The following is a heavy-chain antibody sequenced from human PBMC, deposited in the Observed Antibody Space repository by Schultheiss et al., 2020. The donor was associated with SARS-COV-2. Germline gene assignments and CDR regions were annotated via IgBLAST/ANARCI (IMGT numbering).Heavy chain of an antibody. V-gene: IGHV1-2*04. J-gene: IGHJ5*02. D-gene: IGHD2-15*01. CDR1: GGTFSSYD. Sequence: ASVKVSCKASGGTFSSYDINWVRQATGQGLEWMGWMNPNSGGTNYAQKFQGWVTMTMDTSISTAYMELSSLRSEDTAVYYCAKDLTPTLIVVWGGPQLFDPWGQGTLVTVSS. CDR2: MNPNSGGT. CDR3: AKDLTPTLIVVWGGPQLFDP.